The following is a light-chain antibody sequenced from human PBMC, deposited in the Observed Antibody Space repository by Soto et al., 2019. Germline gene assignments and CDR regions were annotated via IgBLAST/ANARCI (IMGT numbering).Light chain of an antibody. CDR1: RSDVGGYNY. J-gene: IGLJ2*01. Sequence: QSALTQPPSASGSPGQSVTVSCTGTRSDVGGYNYVSWYQQHPGKAPKLMIYEVSQRPSGVPDRFSGSKSGNTASLTVSGLQAEDEADYYCSSYAGSNSWLFGGGTKLTVL. CDR2: EVS. CDR3: SSYAGSNSWL. V-gene: IGLV2-8*01.